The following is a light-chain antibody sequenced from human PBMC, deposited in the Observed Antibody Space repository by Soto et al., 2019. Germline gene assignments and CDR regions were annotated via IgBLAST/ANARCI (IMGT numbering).Light chain of an antibody. Sequence: QSALTQPPSVSAAPGQKVTISCSGSSSNIGNNYVSWYQQLPGTAPKLLIYENNKRPSGIPDRFSGSKSGTSATLGITGLQTGDEADYYCGTWDSSLSAEWVFGGGTKPPS. V-gene: IGLV1-51*02. CDR3: GTWDSSLSAEWV. CDR1: SSNIGNNY. CDR2: ENN. J-gene: IGLJ3*02.